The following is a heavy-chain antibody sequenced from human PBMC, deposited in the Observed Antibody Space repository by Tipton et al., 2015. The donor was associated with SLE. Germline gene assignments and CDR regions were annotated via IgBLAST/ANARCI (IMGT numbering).Heavy chain of an antibody. CDR1: GYTFTSYG. D-gene: IGHD4-23*01. J-gene: IGHJ1*01. Sequence: QVQLVQSGPEVKKPGASVKVSCKASGYTFTSYGISWVRQAPGQGLEWMGWINTPNGNTNFAQKLQGRLTVTTDTSTSTVYMELRSLRSDDTAVYYCARGPDSGGNSAYFQHWGQGTLVTVSS. V-gene: IGHV1-18*01. CDR2: INTPNGNT. CDR3: ARGPDSGGNSAYFQH.